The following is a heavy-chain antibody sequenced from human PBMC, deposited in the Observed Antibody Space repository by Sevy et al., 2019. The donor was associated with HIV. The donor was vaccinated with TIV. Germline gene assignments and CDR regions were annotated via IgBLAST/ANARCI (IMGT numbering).Heavy chain of an antibody. J-gene: IGHJ4*02. CDR2: IRSKSNSHAT. CDR1: GFTFSGSA. Sequence: GGSLRLSCAASGFTFSGSAIHWVRQASGKGLEWVGRIRSKSNSHATAYAASGKGRFTISRDDSKNTAYLQMNSLKTDDTDVYYCARHRVSRVRGIIMAGCFDYWGPGTLVTVSS. CDR3: ARHRVSRVRGIIMAGCFDY. V-gene: IGHV3-73*01. D-gene: IGHD3-10*01.